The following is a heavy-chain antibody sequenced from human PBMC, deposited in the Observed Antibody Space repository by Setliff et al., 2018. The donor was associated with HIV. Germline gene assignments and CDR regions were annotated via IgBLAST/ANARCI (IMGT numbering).Heavy chain of an antibody. CDR2: IHTSDTT. J-gene: IGHJ2*01. D-gene: IGHD3-9*01. V-gene: IGHV4-4*07. Sequence: SETLSLTCTVSGVSTSIHYWVWIRQPAGRGLEWIGRIHTSDTTRYNPSLQSRVTISVDTSKNHFSLKLTTVTAADAAVYYCTRDTGYILSGYRPHWYFDLWGRGTLVTVSS. CDR3: TRDTGYILSGYRPHWYFDL. CDR1: GVSTSIHY.